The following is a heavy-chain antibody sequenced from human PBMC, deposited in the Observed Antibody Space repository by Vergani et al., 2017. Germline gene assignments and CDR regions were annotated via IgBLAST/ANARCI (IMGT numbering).Heavy chain of an antibody. Sequence: QVQLVQSGAEVKKPGPSVKVSCKASGGTFSSYAISWVRQAPGQGLEWMGGIIPIFGTANYAKKFQGRVTLTADESTSTAYMGLGSLRSEDTAVYYCARGEGYCSGGSCYPNWFDPWGQGTLVTVSS. D-gene: IGHD2-15*01. V-gene: IGHV1-69*01. CDR3: ARGEGYCSGGSCYPNWFDP. CDR1: GGTFSSYA. CDR2: IIPIFGTA. J-gene: IGHJ5*02.